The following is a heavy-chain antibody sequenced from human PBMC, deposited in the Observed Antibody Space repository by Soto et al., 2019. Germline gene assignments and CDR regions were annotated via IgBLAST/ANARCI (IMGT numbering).Heavy chain of an antibody. CDR2: INSDGSST. J-gene: IGHJ4*02. D-gene: IGHD4-17*01. Sequence: EVQLVESGVGLVQPGGSLRLSCAATGFPFSSYWMHWVRQATGKGLVWVSRINSDGSSTSYADSVKGRFTISRDNAKNTLYLQMNSLRAEDTAVYYCARLDYGDTSDYWGQGTLVTVYS. CDR1: GFPFSSYW. V-gene: IGHV3-74*01. CDR3: ARLDYGDTSDY.